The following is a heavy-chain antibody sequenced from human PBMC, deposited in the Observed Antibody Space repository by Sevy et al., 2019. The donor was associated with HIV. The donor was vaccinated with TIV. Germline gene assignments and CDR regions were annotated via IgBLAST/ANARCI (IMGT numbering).Heavy chain of an antibody. V-gene: IGHV3-73*01. D-gene: IGHD6-13*01. Sequence: GGSLRLSCAASGFTFSGSAMQWVRQASGKGLEWVGRIRSKGNSYATAYAASVKGRFTISRDDSKNTLYLQMNSPKTEETAVYYCTRGAARDSSSWHDYFDDWGQGTLVTVSS. CDR1: GFTFSGSA. J-gene: IGHJ4*02. CDR2: IRSKGNSYAT. CDR3: TRGAARDSSSWHDYFDD.